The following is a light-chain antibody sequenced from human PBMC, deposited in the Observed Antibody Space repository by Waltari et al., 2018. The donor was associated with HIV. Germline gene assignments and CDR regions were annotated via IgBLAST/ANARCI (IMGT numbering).Light chain of an antibody. CDR3: QQGDITPPGT. CDR2: AAA. J-gene: IGKJ1*01. Sequence: DIQLTQSPSSLSSSLGDSATITCRASQSISSYLNWYQQKPGKAPKRLLYAAARIQSGVPARCSGSGFGTEFTVTISSVEPEDFATDYCQQGDITPPGTFGQGTRVDIK. V-gene: IGKV1-39*01. CDR1: QSISSY.